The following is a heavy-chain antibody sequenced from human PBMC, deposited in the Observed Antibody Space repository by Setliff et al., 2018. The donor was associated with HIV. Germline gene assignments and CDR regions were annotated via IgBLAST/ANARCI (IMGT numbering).Heavy chain of an antibody. CDR1: GFIFNDFG. Sequence: KVSCKTSGFIFNDFGVTWFRQAPGQGLEWVAWISLYNEYKYYAPHFLGRVTMSTDTSTSTVDLELRGLRADDTAIYYCARTQYTTTWPGNYWGQGTLVTVSS. CDR3: ARTQYTTTWPGNY. CDR2: ISLYNEYK. J-gene: IGHJ4*02. D-gene: IGHD1-1*01. V-gene: IGHV1-18*04.